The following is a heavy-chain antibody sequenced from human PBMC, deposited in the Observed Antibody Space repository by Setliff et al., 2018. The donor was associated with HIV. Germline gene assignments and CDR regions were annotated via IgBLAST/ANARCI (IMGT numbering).Heavy chain of an antibody. CDR3: ARGPLYLDY. J-gene: IGHJ4*02. Sequence: PSETLSLTCTVSGGSMTSSNYYWSWIRQPAGKGLEWIGRIYSSGSTTYSPSLKSRVTILLDPSKNQFSLKLNSVTAADTAVYYCARGPLYLDYWGQGTLVTVSS. D-gene: IGHD2-2*02. CDR1: GGSMTSSNYY. V-gene: IGHV4-61*02. CDR2: IYSSGST.